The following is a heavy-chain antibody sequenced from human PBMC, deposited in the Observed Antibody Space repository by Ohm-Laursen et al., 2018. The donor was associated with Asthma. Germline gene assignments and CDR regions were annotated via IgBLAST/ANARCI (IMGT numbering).Heavy chain of an antibody. D-gene: IGHD4-17*01. CDR2: ISSDGSNQ. CDR1: GFTFSSYG. CDR3: ANIPDDYGDQHELYYYGMDV. Sequence: SLRLSCAASGFTFSSYGMHWVRQAPGKGLEWVAVISSDGSNQYYGDSVKGRFTISRDNSKNTLYLQMNSLRAEDTAVYYCANIPDDYGDQHELYYYGMDVWGQGTTVTVSS. J-gene: IGHJ6*02. V-gene: IGHV3-30*18.